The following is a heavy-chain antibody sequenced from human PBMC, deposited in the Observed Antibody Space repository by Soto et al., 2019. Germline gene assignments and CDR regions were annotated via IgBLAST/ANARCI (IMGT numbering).Heavy chain of an antibody. CDR3: ARAVAGTDYYGMDV. D-gene: IGHD6-19*01. CDR1: GYTFTDYY. Sequence: QVQLVQSGAEVKKPGVSVKVSCKASGYTFTDYYMHWVRQAPGQGLEWMGWINPNSGGTNSAQKFQGWVTMTRDTSISTAYMELSRLTSDDTAVYYCARAVAGTDYYGMDVWGQGTTVTVSS. J-gene: IGHJ6*02. V-gene: IGHV1-2*04. CDR2: INPNSGGT.